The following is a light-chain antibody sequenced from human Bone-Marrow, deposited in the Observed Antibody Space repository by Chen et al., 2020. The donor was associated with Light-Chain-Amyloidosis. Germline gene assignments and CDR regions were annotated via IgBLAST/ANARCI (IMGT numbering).Light chain of an antibody. V-gene: IGLV2-14*01. CDR1: SSDVGGDNH. CDR2: EVT. CDR3: SSYTITNTLV. Sequence: QSALPQPASVSGSPGQSITTSCTGTSSDVGGDNHVSWYQQHPAKAPQLMIYEVTNRPSWVPDRFSGSTSDNTASLSISGLEAEDEADYFCSSYTITNTLVFGSGTRVTVL. J-gene: IGLJ1*01.